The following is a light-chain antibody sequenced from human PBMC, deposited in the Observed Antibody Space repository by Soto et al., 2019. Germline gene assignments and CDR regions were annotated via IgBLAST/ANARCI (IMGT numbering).Light chain of an antibody. CDR2: DES. J-gene: IGKJ5*01. CDR3: QQRSNWPLT. CDR1: RSVSSY. Sequence: EIVLTQSPATLSLSPGESATLSCRASRSVSSYLAWYQKKPGQAPRLLIYDESNRPTDIPARFSVIWSGTDFTLTISSLEPEEFSVDYGQQRSNWPLTVGQGTRLEIK. V-gene: IGKV3-11*01.